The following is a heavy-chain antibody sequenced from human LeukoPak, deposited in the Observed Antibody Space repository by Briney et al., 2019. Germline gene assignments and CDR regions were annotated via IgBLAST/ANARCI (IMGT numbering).Heavy chain of an antibody. J-gene: IGHJ4*02. CDR1: GGSISSSSYY. V-gene: IGHV4-39*07. D-gene: IGHD3-10*01. CDR3: ARVSYYGSGNDY. Sequence: SETLSLTCTVSGGSISSSSYYWGWIRQPPGKGLEWIGSIYYSGSTYYNPSLKSRVTISVDTSKNQFSLKLSSVTAADTAVYYCARVSYYGSGNDYWGQGTLVTVSS. CDR2: IYYSGST.